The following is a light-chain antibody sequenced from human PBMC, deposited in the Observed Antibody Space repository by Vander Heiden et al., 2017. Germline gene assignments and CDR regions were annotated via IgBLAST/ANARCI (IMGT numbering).Light chain of an antibody. CDR2: SND. J-gene: IGLJ3*02. Sequence: QSVLTPPPSASGAPGQGVTISCTGGDSNIGSNYDVQWYRQLPGTAPHLLIYSNDNRPSGVPDRFSGSKSGNTASLAITGLQVEDEADYYCQSYDSSLSALVFGGGTKLTV. CDR3: QSYDSSLSALV. CDR1: DSNIGSNYD. V-gene: IGLV1-40*01.